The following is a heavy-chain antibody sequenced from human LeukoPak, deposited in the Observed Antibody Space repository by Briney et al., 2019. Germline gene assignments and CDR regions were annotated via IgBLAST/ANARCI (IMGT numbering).Heavy chain of an antibody. D-gene: IGHD6-19*01. J-gene: IGHJ4*02. CDR1: GFTLDDYA. CDR2: ISWNSGSI. CDR3: AKVAGIAVAGTPFDY. Sequence: GGSLRLSCAASGFTLDDYAMHWVRQAPGKGLEWVSGISWNSGSIGYADSVKGRFTISRDNAKNSLYLQMNSLRAEDTALYYCAKVAGIAVAGTPFDYWGQGTLVTVSS. V-gene: IGHV3-9*01.